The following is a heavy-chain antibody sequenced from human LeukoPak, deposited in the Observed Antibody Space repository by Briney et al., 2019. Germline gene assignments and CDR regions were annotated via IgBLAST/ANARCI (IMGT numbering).Heavy chain of an antibody. CDR1: GFTFSSYG. Sequence: GGSLRLSCAASGFTFSSYGMHWVRQAPGKGLEWVAFIRYDGSNKYYADSVKGRFTISRDNAKNSLYLQMNSLRAEDTAVYYCARGSRTYYDILTGYRNWFDPWGQGTLVTVSS. V-gene: IGHV3-30*02. CDR3: ARGSRTYYDILTGYRNWFDP. CDR2: IRYDGSNK. D-gene: IGHD3-9*01. J-gene: IGHJ5*02.